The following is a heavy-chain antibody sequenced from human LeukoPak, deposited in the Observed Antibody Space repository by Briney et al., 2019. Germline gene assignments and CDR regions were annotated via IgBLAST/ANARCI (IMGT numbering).Heavy chain of an antibody. CDR2: IYYSGST. V-gene: IGHV4-61*01. CDR3: ARGGTHCSSTSCYPYMDV. Sequence: SETLSLTCTVSGYSISSGYYWSWIRQPPGKGLEWIGYIYYSGSTNYNPFLKSRVTISVDTSKKQFSLKLSSVTAADTAVYYCARGGTHCSSTSCYPYMDVWGKGTTVTVSS. CDR1: GYSISSGYY. J-gene: IGHJ6*03. D-gene: IGHD2-2*01.